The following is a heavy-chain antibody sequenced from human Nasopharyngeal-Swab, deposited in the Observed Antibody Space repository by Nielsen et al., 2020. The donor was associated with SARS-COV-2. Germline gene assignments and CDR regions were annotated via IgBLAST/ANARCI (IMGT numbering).Heavy chain of an antibody. CDR1: GYDFTGYW. V-gene: IGHV5-51*01. CDR3: ARHVGYFHTSIWVDP. Sequence: GESLKISCKGSGYDFTGYWIAWLRQKPGASLEWMGLISSGESGTKYRPSFQGQVTISVDKSLSTAYLQWGSLKASDTAMYYCARHVGYFHTSIWVDPWGQGTLVTVSS. CDR2: ISSGESGT. J-gene: IGHJ5*02. D-gene: IGHD2/OR15-2a*01.